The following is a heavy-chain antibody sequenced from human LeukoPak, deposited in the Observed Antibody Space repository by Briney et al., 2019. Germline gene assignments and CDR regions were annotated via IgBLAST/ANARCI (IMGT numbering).Heavy chain of an antibody. J-gene: IGHJ6*02. CDR3: ARAPSGNYGYSYGMDV. CDR1: GFTFSSYA. CDR2: ITGTSTYM. Sequence: PGGSLRLSCAASGFTFSSYAMNWVRQAPGKGLEWVSSITGTSTYMYHADSVKGRFTISRDNAKNSLYLQMNSLRAEDTAVYYCARAPSGNYGYSYGMDVWGQGTTVTVSS. V-gene: IGHV3-21*01. D-gene: IGHD1-26*01.